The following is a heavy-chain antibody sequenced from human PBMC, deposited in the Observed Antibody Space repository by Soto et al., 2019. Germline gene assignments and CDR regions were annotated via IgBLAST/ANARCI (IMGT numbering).Heavy chain of an antibody. D-gene: IGHD4-17*01. Sequence: EVHLLESGGGLVRRGGSLRLSCVASGFTFNNYAMNWVRQAPGKGLEWVSNIGGRGGNTFYADSMRGRFTISRDNSKNTVYLQMNNLRVEDSATYYCAKPSAYGDFAGSFDSWGQGTLVTVSP. CDR2: IGGRGGNT. V-gene: IGHV3-23*01. CDR3: AKPSAYGDFAGSFDS. CDR1: GFTFNNYA. J-gene: IGHJ4*02.